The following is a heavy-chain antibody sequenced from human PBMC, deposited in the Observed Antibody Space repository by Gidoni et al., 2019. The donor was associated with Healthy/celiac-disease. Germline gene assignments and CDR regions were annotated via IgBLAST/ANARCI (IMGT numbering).Heavy chain of an antibody. V-gene: IGHV3-23*01. CDR2: ISGSGGST. Sequence: EVQLLESGGGLVQPGGSLRLSCAASGFTFSSYAMSWVRQAPGKGLEWVSAISGSGGSTYYADSVKGRFTISRDNSKNTLYLQMNSLRAEDTAVYYCAKNTPLLWFGELSGWFDPWGQGTLVTVSS. J-gene: IGHJ5*02. D-gene: IGHD3-10*01. CDR3: AKNTPLLWFGELSGWFDP. CDR1: GFTFSSYA.